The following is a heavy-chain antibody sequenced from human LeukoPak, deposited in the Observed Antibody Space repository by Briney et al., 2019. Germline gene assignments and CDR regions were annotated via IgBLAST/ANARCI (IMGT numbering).Heavy chain of an antibody. CDR3: ARTVRGVIINPTTFDP. Sequence: PSETLSLTCTVSGGSMSSYYWSWIRQPPGKGLEWIGYIYYSGSTNYNPSLKSRVTISVDTSKNQFTLKLSSVTAADTAVYYCARTVRGVIINPTTFDPWGQGTLVTVSS. CDR2: IYYSGST. D-gene: IGHD3-10*01. V-gene: IGHV4-59*08. J-gene: IGHJ5*02. CDR1: GGSMSSYY.